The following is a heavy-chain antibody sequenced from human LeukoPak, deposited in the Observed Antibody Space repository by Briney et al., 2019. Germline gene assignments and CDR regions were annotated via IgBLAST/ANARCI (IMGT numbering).Heavy chain of an antibody. CDR3: ARDIVVVVAAKEDYYYGMDV. D-gene: IGHD2-15*01. J-gene: IGHJ6*02. CDR2: INPNSGGT. Sequence: ASVKVSCKASGYTFIDYYMHWVRQAPGQGLEWMGWINPNSGGTNYAQKFQGRVTMTRDTSISTAYMELSRLRSDDTAVYYCARDIVVVVAAKEDYYYGMDVWGQGTTVTVSS. CDR1: GYTFIDYY. V-gene: IGHV1-2*02.